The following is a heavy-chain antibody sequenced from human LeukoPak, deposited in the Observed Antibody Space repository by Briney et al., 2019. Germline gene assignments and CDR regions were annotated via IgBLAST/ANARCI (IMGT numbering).Heavy chain of an antibody. V-gene: IGHV3-23*01. CDR1: GFTFSSYA. Sequence: GGSLRLSCAASGFTFSSYAMSWVRQAPGKGLEWVSAISGSGGSTYYADSEKGRFTISRDNYKNTLYLQMNSLRAEDTAVYYCAKGGGQKNWFDPWGQGTLVTVSS. CDR3: AKGGGQKNWFDP. D-gene: IGHD3-10*01. CDR2: ISGSGGST. J-gene: IGHJ5*02.